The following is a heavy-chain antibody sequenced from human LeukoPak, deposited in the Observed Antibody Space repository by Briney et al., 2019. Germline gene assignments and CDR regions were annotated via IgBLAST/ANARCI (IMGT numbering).Heavy chain of an antibody. V-gene: IGHV3-23*01. CDR2: ISGNGVTT. D-gene: IGHD3-16*01. J-gene: IGHJ2*01. CDR3: AKGDPTFLFWYFDL. CDR1: GFTFDRFG. Sequence: GGSLRLSCVVSGFTFDRFGLSWVRQAPGKGLEWVSAISGNGVTTFYADSVKGRFTISRDNSKNILYLQMNSLRAEDTAIYYCAKGDPTFLFWYFDLWGRGTLVTVSS.